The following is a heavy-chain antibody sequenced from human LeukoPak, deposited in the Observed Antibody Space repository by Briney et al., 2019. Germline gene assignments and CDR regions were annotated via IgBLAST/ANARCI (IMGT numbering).Heavy chain of an antibody. CDR1: GFTFSSYS. Sequence: PGGSLRLSCAASGFTFSSYSMNWVRQAPGKGLEWVSSISTSSIYIYYADSMKGRFTISRDNAKNSLYLQMNGLRAEDTAVYYCARGHGVVPASDDPFDIWGQGTMVTVSS. CDR2: ISTSSIYI. V-gene: IGHV3-21*01. J-gene: IGHJ3*02. D-gene: IGHD2-2*01. CDR3: ARGHGVVPASDDPFDI.